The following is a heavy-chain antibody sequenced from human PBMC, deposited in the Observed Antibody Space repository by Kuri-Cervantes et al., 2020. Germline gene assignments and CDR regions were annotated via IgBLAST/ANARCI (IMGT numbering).Heavy chain of an antibody. CDR1: GFTFSYYS. V-gene: IGHV3-21*03. D-gene: IGHD2-15*01. Sequence: GESLKISCAASGFTFSYYSMNWVRQAPGKELEWVSSISSTSNSISYADSVKGRFTISRDNAKNSLYLQMNSLRAEDTAVYYCARKACSGGTCHFDYWGQGTLVTVSS. CDR3: ARKACSGGTCHFDY. J-gene: IGHJ4*02. CDR2: ISSTSNSI.